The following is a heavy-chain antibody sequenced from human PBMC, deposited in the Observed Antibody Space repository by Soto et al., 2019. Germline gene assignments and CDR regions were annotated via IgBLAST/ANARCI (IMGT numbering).Heavy chain of an antibody. CDR3: AKRLSYNSGWYYFDY. V-gene: IGHV3-23*01. J-gene: IGHJ4*02. CDR2: ISGGGGST. D-gene: IGHD6-19*01. CDR1: GFSFSSYA. Sequence: GGSLRLSCAASGFSFSSYAMSWVRQAPGKGLEWVSAISGGGGSTYYADSVKGRFTISRDNSKNTLHLQMNSLRAEDTAVYYCAKRLSYNSGWYYFDYWGPGTLVTVSS.